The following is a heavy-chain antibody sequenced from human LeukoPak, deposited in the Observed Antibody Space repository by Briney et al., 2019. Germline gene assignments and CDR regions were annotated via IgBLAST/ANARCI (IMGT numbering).Heavy chain of an antibody. D-gene: IGHD3-10*01. J-gene: IGHJ3*02. Sequence: SETLSLTCIVTGGSIGDYYWSWLRQAPGRGLGWIAYMHYSGIQNYNPSLKSRATVSIATSINQFSLRVDSVTAADTAVYYCARHGGSAFYFHHQRAFDIWGQGTVVTVSS. CDR3: ARHGGSAFYFHHQRAFDI. CDR2: MHYSGIQ. V-gene: IGHV4-59*08. CDR1: GGSIGDYY.